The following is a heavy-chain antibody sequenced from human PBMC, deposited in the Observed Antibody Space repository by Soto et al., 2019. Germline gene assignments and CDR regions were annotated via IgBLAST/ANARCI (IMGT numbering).Heavy chain of an antibody. D-gene: IGHD2-8*02. CDR3: AKATATGGGAFEI. CDR1: GFICSSYY. V-gene: IGHV3-23*01. J-gene: IGHJ3*02. Sequence: PGGSLRLSCAVSGFICSSYYMSWVRQAPGKGLEWVSTILVGGSTHYEDSVKGRFTISRDTSKNTVYLQMNSLTAGDTAVYYCAKATATGGGAFEICGQGTMVTVSS. CDR2: ILVGGST.